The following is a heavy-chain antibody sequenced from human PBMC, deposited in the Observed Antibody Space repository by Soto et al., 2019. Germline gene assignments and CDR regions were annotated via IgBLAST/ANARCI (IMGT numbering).Heavy chain of an antibody. CDR3: ARRPKSGSFHYYGVDV. CDR1: GGSVSSSSYY. CDR2: IYYTGKT. V-gene: IGHV4-39*01. J-gene: IGHJ6*02. Sequence: SETLSRTCTVSGGSVSSSSYYGDWSRQPPGKGLEWIGNIYYTGKTNYNPSLRSRVTISVDTSKNQFSLKLSSVTAADTAVYYCARRPKSGSFHYYGVDVWGRGTTVTVSS. D-gene: IGHD1-26*01.